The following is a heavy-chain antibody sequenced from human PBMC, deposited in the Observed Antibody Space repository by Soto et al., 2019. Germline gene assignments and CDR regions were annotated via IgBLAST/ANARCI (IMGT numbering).Heavy chain of an antibody. D-gene: IGHD6-6*01. CDR1: GFTFSSYG. CDR2: ISYDGSNK. CDR3: AKSRVYSSSSGFSAAGYYYGMDV. Sequence: SGGSLRLSCAASGFTFSSYGMHWVRQAPGKGLEWVAVISYDGSNKYYADSVKGRFTISRDNSKSTLYLQMNSLRAEDTAVYYCAKSRVYSSSSGFSAAGYYYGMDVWGQGTTVTVSS. V-gene: IGHV3-30*18. J-gene: IGHJ6*02.